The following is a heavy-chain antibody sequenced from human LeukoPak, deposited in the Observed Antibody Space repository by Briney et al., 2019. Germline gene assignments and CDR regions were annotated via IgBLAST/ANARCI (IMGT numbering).Heavy chain of an antibody. Sequence: GASVKVSCKASGYTFTSYYMHWVRQAPGQGLEWMGIINPSGGSTSYAQKFQGRVTMTRDLSTSTVYMELSSLRSEDTAVYYCARGSYDFWSGYPYYFDYWGQGTLVTVSS. CDR3: ARGSYDFWSGYPYYFDY. D-gene: IGHD3-3*01. V-gene: IGHV1-46*01. CDR2: INPSGGST. CDR1: GYTFTSYY. J-gene: IGHJ4*02.